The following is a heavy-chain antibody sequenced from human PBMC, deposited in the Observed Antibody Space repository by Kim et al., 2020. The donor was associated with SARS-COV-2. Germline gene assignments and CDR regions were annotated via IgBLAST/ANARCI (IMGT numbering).Heavy chain of an antibody. CDR1: GFTVTSNY. D-gene: IGHD3-9*01. J-gene: IGHJ5*02. Sequence: GGSLRLSCEASGFTVTSNYMTWVRQAPGKGLEWVSLIYSGGNQYYADSVKGRFTISRHSSHNTVYLQMNSLRPEGTAVYYCARDLGSLSGFILGWLDPWGQGTLVTVSA. V-gene: IGHV3-53*04. CDR3: ARDLGSLSGFILGWLDP. CDR2: IYSGGNQ.